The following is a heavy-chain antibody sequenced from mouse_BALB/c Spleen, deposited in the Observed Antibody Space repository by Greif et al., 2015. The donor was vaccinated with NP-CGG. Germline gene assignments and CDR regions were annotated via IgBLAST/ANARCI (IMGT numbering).Heavy chain of an antibody. D-gene: IGHD2-4*01. J-gene: IGHJ4*01. CDR2: IYPGNSDT. CDR1: GYTFTSYW. Sequence: VQLKQSGTVLARPGASVKMSCKASGYTFTSYWMHWAKQSPGRGWEWIGAIYPGNSDTSYNQKFKGKAKLTAVISTSTAYMELSSLTNEDSAVYYCTRGDYYYAMDYWGQGTSVTVSS. V-gene: IGHV1-5*01. CDR3: TRGDYYYAMDY.